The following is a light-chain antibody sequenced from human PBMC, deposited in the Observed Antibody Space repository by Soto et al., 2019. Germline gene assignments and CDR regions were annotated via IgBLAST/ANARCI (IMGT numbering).Light chain of an antibody. V-gene: IGKV1-5*01. J-gene: IGKJ5*01. CDR3: LQYNSCSIT. Sequence: DIELTQCPATLSASVGDRFTISCRDSQSISSWLAWYQQRPGQAPKLLIYDASSLESGVPSRFSGSGAGTEFTLTISSLQPDDVSTDYCLQYNSCSITFGQGTRLEIK. CDR1: QSISSW. CDR2: DAS.